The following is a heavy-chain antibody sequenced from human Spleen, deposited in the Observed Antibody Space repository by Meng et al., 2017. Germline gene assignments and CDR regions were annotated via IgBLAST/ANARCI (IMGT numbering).Heavy chain of an antibody. CDR2: SDHFGNT. D-gene: IGHD6-6*01. Sequence: VQLQQWGAGLLKPSETLSLPCAVFGGSLSGYYCNWFRQPPGKGPEWIGGSDHFGNTIYNPSLKSRLTISVDTSKNQFSLKLSSVTAADTAVYYCARARRYSSSSHPLDPWGQGTLVTVSS. CDR3: ARARRYSSSSHPLDP. V-gene: IGHV4-34*01. CDR1: GGSLSGYY. J-gene: IGHJ5*02.